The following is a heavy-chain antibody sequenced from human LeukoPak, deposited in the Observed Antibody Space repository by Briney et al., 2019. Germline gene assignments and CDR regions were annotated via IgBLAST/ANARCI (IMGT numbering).Heavy chain of an antibody. CDR3: ARDEGGYCSGGSCYHFDY. CDR1: GFTFSSYS. D-gene: IGHD2-15*01. CDR2: ISSSSSYI. Sequence: GGSLRLSCAASGFTFSSYSMNWVRQAPGKGLEWVSSISSSSSYIYYADSVKGRFTISRDNAKNSLYLQMNSLRAEDTAVYYCARDEGGYCSGGSCYHFDYWGQGTLVTVSS. V-gene: IGHV3-21*01. J-gene: IGHJ4*02.